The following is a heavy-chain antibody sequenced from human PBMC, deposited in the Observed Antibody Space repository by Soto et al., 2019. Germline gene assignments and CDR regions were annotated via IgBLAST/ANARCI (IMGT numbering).Heavy chain of an antibody. J-gene: IGHJ6*02. V-gene: IGHV2-70*13. CDR2: SERDDDDK. D-gene: IGHD1-20*01. Sequence: SGPTLANPPEPLSLPCPFPGFSPSSPGMCVSWIRQPPGKALEWRAVSERDDDDKYYGTSLKTRLTISKDTRKNRVVLTMANMDPADTGTYYCARSIRGPRRFNGMDVWGQGTTVTVSS. CDR1: GFSPSSPGMC. CDR3: ARSIRGPRRFNGMDV.